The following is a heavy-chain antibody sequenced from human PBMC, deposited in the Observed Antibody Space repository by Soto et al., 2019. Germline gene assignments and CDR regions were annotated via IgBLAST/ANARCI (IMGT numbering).Heavy chain of an antibody. D-gene: IGHD3-10*01. CDR3: ASLPYGSGIHYFDY. Sequence: SETRSLTCTVSGGSISSCGSYWIWIRQHPGKGLEWIGYIYYSGSTYYNPSLKSRVTISVDTSKNQFSLKLSSVTAADTAVYYCASLPYGSGIHYFDYWGQETLVTVSS. CDR1: GGSISSCGSY. J-gene: IGHJ4*02. V-gene: IGHV4-31*03. CDR2: IYYSGST.